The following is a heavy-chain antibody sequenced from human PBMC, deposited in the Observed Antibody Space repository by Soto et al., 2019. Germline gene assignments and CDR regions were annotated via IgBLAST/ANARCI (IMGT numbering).Heavy chain of an antibody. CDR1: GGSISSGGYY. D-gene: IGHD4-17*01. CDR3: ARDFESIGDSHAFDI. V-gene: IGHV4-31*03. J-gene: IGHJ3*02. CDR2: IYYSGST. Sequence: SETLSLTCTVSGGSISSGGYYWSWIRQHPGKGLEWIGYIYYSGSTYYNPSLKSRVTISVDTSKNQFSLKLSSVTAADTAVYYCARDFESIGDSHAFDIWGQGTMVTVSS.